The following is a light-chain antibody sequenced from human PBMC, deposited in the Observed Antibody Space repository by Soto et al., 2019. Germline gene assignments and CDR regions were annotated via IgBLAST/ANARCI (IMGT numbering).Light chain of an antibody. CDR1: QTVSNIY. CDR2: ETS. J-gene: IGKJ2*01. Sequence: EILLTQSPGTLSLSPGGRATLSCRASQTVSNIYLVWYQQRPGQAPRLLIYETSIRASGIPDRFSGSGSGTDFTLTISRLEPEDFAVYWCQQFGTSPYTFGQGTKVDIK. CDR3: QQFGTSPYT. V-gene: IGKV3-20*01.